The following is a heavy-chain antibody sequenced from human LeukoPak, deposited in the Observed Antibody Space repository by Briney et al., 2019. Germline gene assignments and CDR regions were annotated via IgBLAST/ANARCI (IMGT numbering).Heavy chain of an antibody. J-gene: IGHJ4*02. D-gene: IGHD3-10*01. CDR3: VGKVTGSGSYYPPDFDY. V-gene: IGHV3-23*01. CDR2: ISGSGGST. CDR1: GFTFSSYA. Sequence: GGSPRLSCAASGFTFSSYAMSWVRQAPGKGLEWVSAISGSGGSTYYADSVKGRFTISRDNSKNTLYLQMNSLRAEDTAVYYCVGKVTGSGSYYPPDFDYWGQGTLVTVSS.